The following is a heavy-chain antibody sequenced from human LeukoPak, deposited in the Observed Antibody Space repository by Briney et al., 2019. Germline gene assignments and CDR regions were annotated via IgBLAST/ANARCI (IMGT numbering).Heavy chain of an antibody. CDR1: GFTFSSYA. V-gene: IGHV3-23*01. J-gene: IGHJ4*02. Sequence: LTGGSLRLSCAASGFTFSSYAMSWVRQAPGRGLEWVSAISGSGGSTYYADSVKGRFTISRDNFKNTLYLQMNSLRAEDTAVYYCAKDSENLWIQLWHHFAYWGQGTLVTVSS. CDR2: ISGSGGST. D-gene: IGHD5-18*01. CDR3: AKDSENLWIQLWHHFAY.